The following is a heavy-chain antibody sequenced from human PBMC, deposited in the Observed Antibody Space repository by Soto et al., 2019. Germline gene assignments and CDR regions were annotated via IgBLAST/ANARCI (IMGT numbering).Heavy chain of an antibody. V-gene: IGHV3-21*04. J-gene: IGHJ4*02. CDR2: ISSSGSYI. CDR3: AKVMVTGDSGSNLSSDY. D-gene: IGHD3-10*01. CDR1: GFTFSSYS. Sequence: GGSLRLSCAASGFTFSSYSMNWVRQAPGKGLEWVSSISSSGSYIYYADSVKGRFTISRDNSKNTLYLQMNSLRAEDTAVYYCAKVMVTGDSGSNLSSDYWGQGTLVTVSS.